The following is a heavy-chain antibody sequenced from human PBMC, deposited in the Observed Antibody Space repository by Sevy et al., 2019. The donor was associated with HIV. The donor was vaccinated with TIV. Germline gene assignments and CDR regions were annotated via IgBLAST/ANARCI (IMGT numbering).Heavy chain of an antibody. J-gene: IGHJ4*02. Sequence: GGSLRLSCAASGFSFSIYSMNWVRQAPGKGLEWLSSITNSGATKYYAESVKGRFTISRDNAKNSLYLQMDSLRDEDTAVYYCARDTTVTRIFNYWGQGTLVTVSP. CDR2: ITNSGATK. V-gene: IGHV3-48*02. D-gene: IGHD3-3*02. CDR1: GFSFSIYS. CDR3: ARDTTVTRIFNY.